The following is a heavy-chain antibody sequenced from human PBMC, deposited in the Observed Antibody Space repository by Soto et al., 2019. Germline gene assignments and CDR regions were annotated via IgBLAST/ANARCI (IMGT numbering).Heavy chain of an antibody. Sequence: EVQLLESGGGLVQPGGSLRLSCAASGFTFSSYAMSWVRQAPGKGLEWVSAISGSGGSTYYADSVKGRFTISRDNSKNTLYLQMNSLRAEDTAVYYCAKEFVEVVAATYWFDPWGQGTLVTVSS. CDR2: ISGSGGST. J-gene: IGHJ5*02. D-gene: IGHD2-15*01. CDR1: GFTFSSYA. CDR3: AKEFVEVVAATYWFDP. V-gene: IGHV3-23*01.